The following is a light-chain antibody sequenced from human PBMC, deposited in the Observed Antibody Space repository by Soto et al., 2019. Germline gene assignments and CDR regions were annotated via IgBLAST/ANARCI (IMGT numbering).Light chain of an antibody. J-gene: IGKJ1*01. V-gene: IGKV1-5*03. Sequence: DIQITQSPSTLSASVGDRVTITCRASETISSWLAWYQQKPGKAPKLLIYKASTLKSGVPSRFSGSGSGTEFTLTISSLQPDDFAPYYCQHYNSYSEAFGQGAKVDI. CDR3: QHYNSYSEA. CDR2: KAS. CDR1: ETISSW.